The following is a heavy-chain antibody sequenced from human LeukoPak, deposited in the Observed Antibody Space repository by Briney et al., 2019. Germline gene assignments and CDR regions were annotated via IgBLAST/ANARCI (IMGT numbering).Heavy chain of an antibody. CDR1: GYTFTANG. Sequence: ASVKVSCKASGYTFTANGITRVRQAPGQGLEWMGWISVYNGNTVYAQMFLGRVTMTTDTSTSTAYMEVTNLNSDDTAVYYCARSGHCSGVGCHAQGIDHWGQGTLVTVSS. J-gene: IGHJ4*02. CDR3: ARSGHCSGVGCHAQGIDH. D-gene: IGHD2-15*01. CDR2: ISVYNGNT. V-gene: IGHV1-18*01.